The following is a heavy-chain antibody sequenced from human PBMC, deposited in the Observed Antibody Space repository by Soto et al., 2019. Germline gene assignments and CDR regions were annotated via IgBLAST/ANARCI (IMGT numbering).Heavy chain of an antibody. CDR1: GGTFSSYA. Sequence: QVQLVQSGAEVKKPGSSVKVSCKASGGTFSSYAISWVRQAPGQGLEWMGGIIPIFGTANYAQKFQGRVPITADKSTSTAYRALSSLVSADTAVYSCASPGYCSGGSCYRGRYYFDYWGQGTLVTVSS. J-gene: IGHJ4*02. CDR2: IIPIFGTA. CDR3: ASPGYCSGGSCYRGRYYFDY. V-gene: IGHV1-69*14. D-gene: IGHD2-15*01.